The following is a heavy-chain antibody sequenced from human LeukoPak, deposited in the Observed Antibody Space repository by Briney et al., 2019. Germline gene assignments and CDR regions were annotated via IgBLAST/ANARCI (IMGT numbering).Heavy chain of an antibody. CDR2: IIPIFGIA. Sequence: SVKVSCKASGGTFSSYAISWVRQAPGQGLEWMERIIPIFGIANYAQKFQGRVTITADKSTSTAYMELSSLRSEDTAVYYCARDWLDYGGGFDYWGQGTLVTVSS. CDR3: ARDWLDYGGGFDY. V-gene: IGHV1-69*04. CDR1: GGTFSSYA. D-gene: IGHD4-23*01. J-gene: IGHJ4*02.